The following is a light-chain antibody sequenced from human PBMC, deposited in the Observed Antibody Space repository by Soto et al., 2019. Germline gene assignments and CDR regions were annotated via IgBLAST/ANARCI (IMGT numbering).Light chain of an antibody. J-gene: IGLJ3*02. Sequence: QSVLSQPPSVSAAPGQEVIISCSGSTSNIEKNFVTWYQQFPGAAPKLLIYDNTKRPSGIPDRFSGSKSGTSASLGITGLQTGDEADYYCATWDSNLGVALFGGGTKLTVL. CDR2: DNT. CDR1: TSNIEKNF. V-gene: IGLV1-51*01. CDR3: ATWDSNLGVAL.